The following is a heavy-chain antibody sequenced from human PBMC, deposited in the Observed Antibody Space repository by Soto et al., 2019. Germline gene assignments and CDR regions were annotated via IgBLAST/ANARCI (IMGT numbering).Heavy chain of an antibody. D-gene: IGHD6-6*01. Sequence: GGSLRLSCAASGFSFSSYGMHWVRQAPGKGPEWVAVIWYDGSNKYYGDSVKGRFTISRDNSKNTLYLQVNSLRAEDTAVYYCARAYSTSSNYYYGMDVWGQGTTVTVSS. CDR3: ARAYSTSSNYYYGMDV. CDR2: IWYDGSNK. V-gene: IGHV3-33*01. CDR1: GFSFSSYG. J-gene: IGHJ6*02.